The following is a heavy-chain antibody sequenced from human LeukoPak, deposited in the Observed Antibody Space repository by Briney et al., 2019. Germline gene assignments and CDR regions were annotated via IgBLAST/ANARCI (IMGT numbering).Heavy chain of an antibody. J-gene: IGHJ4*02. D-gene: IGHD6-19*01. V-gene: IGHV3-49*04. CDR1: GFTFGDYA. Sequence: GGSLRLSCTASGFTFGDYAMSWVRQAPGKGLEWVGFIRSKAYGGTTEYAASVKGRFTISRDDSKSIAYLQMNSLKTEDTAVYYCTRDRVGRQWLVLFDYWGQGTLVTVSS. CDR3: TRDRVGRQWLVLFDY. CDR2: IRSKAYGGTT.